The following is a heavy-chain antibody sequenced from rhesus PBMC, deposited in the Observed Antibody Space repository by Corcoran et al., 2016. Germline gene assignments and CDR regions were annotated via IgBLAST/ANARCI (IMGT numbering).Heavy chain of an antibody. CDR3: ARTSYNWNDGYFDY. CDR2: IYGSGGGT. J-gene: IGHJ4*01. CDR1: GGSISDDYY. D-gene: IGHD1-7*02. Sequence: QVQLQESGPGLVKPSETLSLTCAVSGGSISDDYYWSWIRSPPGEGLEWFGYIYGSGGGTNTKPHTKKQVTMSINTSKNQFSRKLSSVTAADTALYYCARTSYNWNDGYFDYWGQGVLVTVSS. V-gene: IGHV4-106*01.